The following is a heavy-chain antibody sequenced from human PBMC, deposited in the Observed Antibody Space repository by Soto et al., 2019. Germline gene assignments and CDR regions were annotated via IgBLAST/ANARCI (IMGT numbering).Heavy chain of an antibody. V-gene: IGHV1-8*01. CDR2: MNPNSGNT. CDR1: GYTFTSYD. D-gene: IGHD3-3*01. Sequence: ASVKVSCKASGYTFTSYDINWVRQATGQGLERMGWMNPNSGNTGYAQKFQGRVTMTRNTSISTAYMELSSLRSEDTAVYYCARDSTIFGVDPEPYFDYWGQGTLVTVSS. CDR3: ARDSTIFGVDPEPYFDY. J-gene: IGHJ4*02.